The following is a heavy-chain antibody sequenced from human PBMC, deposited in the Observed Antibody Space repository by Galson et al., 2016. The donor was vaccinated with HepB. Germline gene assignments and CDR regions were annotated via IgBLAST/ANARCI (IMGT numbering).Heavy chain of an antibody. J-gene: IGHJ3*02. V-gene: IGHV4-39*07. D-gene: IGHD1-1*01. CDR1: GGSISSSSYY. Sequence: SETLSLTCIVYGGSISSSSYYWGWIRQPPGKGLEWIGIIYYNGNTFYNPSLKSRVTISVDTSKNQFSLQLTSVTAADTAVYFCAGEVSDDDAFDIWGQGTMVTVSS. CDR2: IYYNGNT. CDR3: AGEVSDDDAFDI.